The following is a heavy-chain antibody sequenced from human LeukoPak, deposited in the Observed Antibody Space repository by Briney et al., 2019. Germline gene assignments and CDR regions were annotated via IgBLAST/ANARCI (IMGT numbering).Heavy chain of an antibody. Sequence: PGGSLRLSCEASGFTFSSYSMTWVRQAPGKGLEWVSYIPSGSNSLYYANSVKGRFTISRDNANNSLYLQMNSLRAEDTAVYYCARDPNWNYPGYFDYWGQGTLVTVSS. CDR2: IPSGSNSL. CDR3: ARDPNWNYPGYFDY. V-gene: IGHV3-48*01. CDR1: GFTFSSYS. J-gene: IGHJ4*02. D-gene: IGHD1-7*01.